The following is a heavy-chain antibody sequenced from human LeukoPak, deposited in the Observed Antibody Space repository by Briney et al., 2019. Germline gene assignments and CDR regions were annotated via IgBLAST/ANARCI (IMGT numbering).Heavy chain of an antibody. CDR1: GFTFSNYD. CDR2: IWYDGNNK. V-gene: IGHV3-33*01. J-gene: IGHJ4*02. Sequence: PGGSLRLSCAASGFTFSNYDMHWVRQAPGKGLEWVAVIWYDGNNKYYADSVKGRFTISRDISKNTLYLQMNSLRAEDTAVHYCARDLYRRAFDYWGQGTLVTVSS. CDR3: ARDLYRRAFDY. D-gene: IGHD1-26*01.